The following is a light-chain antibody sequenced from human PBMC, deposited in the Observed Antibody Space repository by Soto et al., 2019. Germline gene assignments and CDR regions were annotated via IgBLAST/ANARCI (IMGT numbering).Light chain of an antibody. CDR1: SSNIGAGYD. Sequence: QSVLTQPPSVSWAPRQRGTISCTGSSSNIGAGYDVHWYQQLPGTAPKLLIYDNTNRPSGVPDRFSGSKSGTSASLAITGLQAEDEADYYCQSYDRSLSGSRVFGTGTKVTVL. CDR2: DNT. V-gene: IGLV1-40*01. CDR3: QSYDRSLSGSRV. J-gene: IGLJ1*01.